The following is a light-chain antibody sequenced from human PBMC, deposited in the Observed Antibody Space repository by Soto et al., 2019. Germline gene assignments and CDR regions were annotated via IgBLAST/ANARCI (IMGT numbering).Light chain of an antibody. CDR3: GQFVSSPPRT. Sequence: EIVLTQSPGTLSLSPGEKATLSCRASQSVGGTFLSWYQQKPGLAPRLLIYGVSNRATGIPDRFSGSGSGTDFILTISRLEPEDFALYYCGQFVSSPPRTFGQGTKVDIK. CDR2: GVS. V-gene: IGKV3-20*01. CDR1: QSVGGTF. J-gene: IGKJ1*01.